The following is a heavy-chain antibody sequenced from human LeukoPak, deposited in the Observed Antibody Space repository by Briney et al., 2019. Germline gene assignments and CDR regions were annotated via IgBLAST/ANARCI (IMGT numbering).Heavy chain of an antibody. D-gene: IGHD6-19*01. J-gene: IGHJ4*02. V-gene: IGHV3-7*01. Sequence: GGSLRLSCAASGFTFRNYWMSWVRQAPGKGLEWVTNIKLDGSDKYYVDSVKGRFTISRDNAKNSVYLQMNSLRAEDTAVYYCARVGQWLPDYWGQGTLVTVSS. CDR2: IKLDGSDK. CDR1: GFTFRNYW. CDR3: ARVGQWLPDY.